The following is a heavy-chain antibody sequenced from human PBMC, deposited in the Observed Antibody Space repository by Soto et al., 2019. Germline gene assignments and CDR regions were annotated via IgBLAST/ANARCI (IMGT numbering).Heavy chain of an antibody. V-gene: IGHV3-23*01. CDR1: GFTFGSYA. CDR3: AKDRNYYDSSGYNAYFDH. CDR2: ISGSGGNT. J-gene: IGHJ4*02. D-gene: IGHD3-22*01. Sequence: GGSLRLSCAASGFTFGSYAMSWVRQAPGKGLEWVSDISGSGGNTYYADSVKGRFTISRDNSKETLYLQMNSLRAEDTAVYYCAKDRNYYDSSGYNAYFDHWGQGTLVTVSS.